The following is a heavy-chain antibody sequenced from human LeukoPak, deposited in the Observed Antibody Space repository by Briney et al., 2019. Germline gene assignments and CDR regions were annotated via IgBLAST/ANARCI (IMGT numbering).Heavy chain of an antibody. CDR1: GYTFTSYA. J-gene: IGHJ4*02. CDR2: INAGNGNT. CDR3: ARVVLYCSSTSCSLDF. D-gene: IGHD2-2*01. Sequence: ASVKVSCTASGYTFTSYAMHWVRQAPGQRLEWMGWINAGNGNTKYSQKFQGRVTITRDTSASTAYMELSSLRSEDTAVYYCARVVLYCSSTSCSLDFWGQGTLVTASS. V-gene: IGHV1-3*01.